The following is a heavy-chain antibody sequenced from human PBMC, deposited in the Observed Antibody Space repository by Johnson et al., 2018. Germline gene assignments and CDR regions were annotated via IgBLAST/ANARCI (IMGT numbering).Heavy chain of an antibody. V-gene: IGHV4-59*01. CDR1: GGSISGYF. CDR2: ISYTGST. D-gene: IGHD2-2*01. J-gene: IGHJ6*02. CDR3: ARLCATSVSSCSYYWLDV. Sequence: QVQLQESGPGLVKSSETLSLTCTVSGGSISGYFWTWIRQPPGKGLEWVGYISYTGSTNYNPSLKSRVPMSVDTSKNQFSPEVNSMTAPDTAVYYCARLCATSVSSCSYYWLDVWGQGTTVTVSS.